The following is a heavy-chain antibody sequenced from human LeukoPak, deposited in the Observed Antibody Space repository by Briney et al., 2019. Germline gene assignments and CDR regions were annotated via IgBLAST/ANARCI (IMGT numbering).Heavy chain of an antibody. CDR2: THTNGDI. CDR3: TRGHGWTDY. D-gene: IGHD6-19*01. V-gene: IGHV4-4*07. J-gene: IGHJ4*02. Sequence: KPSETLSLTCTVSGVSISTYYWTWIRQPAGKGLEWIGRTHTNGDINYNPSLKSRVTMSVDTSKNQFSLNLSSVTAADTAVYYCTRGHGWTDYWGQGTLVTVSS. CDR1: GVSISTYY.